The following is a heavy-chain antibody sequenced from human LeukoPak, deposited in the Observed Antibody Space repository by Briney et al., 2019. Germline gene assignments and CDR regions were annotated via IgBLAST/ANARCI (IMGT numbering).Heavy chain of an antibody. CDR3: AKDSSTDMVLSNIDY. V-gene: IGHV3-23*01. D-gene: IGHD5-18*01. Sequence: GGSLRLSCAASGFTFSSYAMSWVRQAPGKGLEWVSDINDDGSDTYYVDSVKGRFTISRDNSKNTLYLQMNSLRAEDTAVYYCAKDSSTDMVLSNIDYWGQGTLVTVSS. CDR2: INDDGSDT. CDR1: GFTFSSYA. J-gene: IGHJ4*01.